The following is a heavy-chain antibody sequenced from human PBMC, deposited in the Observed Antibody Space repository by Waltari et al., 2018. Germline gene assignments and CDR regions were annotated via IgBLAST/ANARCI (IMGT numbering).Heavy chain of an antibody. Sequence: VQLQESGPGLVKPSETLSLTCTVSGGSISSYYWSWIRQPAGKGLEWVSVIYSGGSTYYADSVKGRFTISRDNSKNTLYLQMNSLRAEDTAVYYCAMIQGGYWGQGTLVTVSS. CDR1: GGSISSYY. J-gene: IGHJ4*02. CDR2: IYSGGST. V-gene: IGHV3-53*01. CDR3: AMIQGGY. D-gene: IGHD5-18*01.